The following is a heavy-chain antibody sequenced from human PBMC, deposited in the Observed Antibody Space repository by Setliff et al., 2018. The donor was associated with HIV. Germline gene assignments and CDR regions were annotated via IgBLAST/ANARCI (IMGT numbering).Heavy chain of an antibody. Sequence: ASVKVSCKGSGYRFMSYGFTWVRQAPGQGLEWVGWIDSYLAETKYAQNLQGRLTLTTDTSTNTAFMELRSLTSDDTAVYYCAREVDGVELDHWGQGSLVTVSS. CDR3: AREVDGVELDH. CDR2: IDSYLAET. V-gene: IGHV1-18*01. CDR1: GYRFMSYG. J-gene: IGHJ4*02.